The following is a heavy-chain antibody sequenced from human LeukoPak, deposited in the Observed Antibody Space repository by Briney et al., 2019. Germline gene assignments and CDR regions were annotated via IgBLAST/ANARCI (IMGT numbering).Heavy chain of an antibody. J-gene: IGHJ4*02. CDR2: IIPIFGTA. CDR1: GGTFSSYA. V-gene: IGHV1-69*13. CDR3: ARGGSGSYYNADY. Sequence: SVKVSRKASGGTFSSYAISWVRQAPGQGLEWMGRIIPIFGTANYAQKFQGRVTITADESTSTAYMELSSLRSEDTAVYYCARGGSGSYYNADYWGQGTLVTVSS. D-gene: IGHD3-10*01.